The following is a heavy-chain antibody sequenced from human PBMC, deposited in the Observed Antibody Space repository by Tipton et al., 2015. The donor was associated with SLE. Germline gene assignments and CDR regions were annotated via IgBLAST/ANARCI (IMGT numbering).Heavy chain of an antibody. D-gene: IGHD6-6*01. V-gene: IGHV4-61*02. Sequence: TLSLTCTVSGASISSGTHYWSWIRQPAGKGLEWIGRIYTGGITEYNPSLKSRVTISEDTSKNQFSLNLNSVTAADTATYYCARDSTWAGYSTSWNYMDVWGKGTRVTVSS. CDR3: ARDSTWAGYSTSWNYMDV. CDR2: IYTGGIT. J-gene: IGHJ6*03. CDR1: GASISSGTHY.